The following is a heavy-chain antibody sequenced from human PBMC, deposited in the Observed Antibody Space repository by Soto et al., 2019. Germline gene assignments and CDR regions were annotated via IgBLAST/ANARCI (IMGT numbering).Heavy chain of an antibody. Sequence: GGSLRLSCAASGFTVSSNYMSWVRQAPGKGLEWVSVIYSGGSTYYADSVKGRFTISRHNSKNTLYLQMNSLRAEDTAVYYCARGPCSGGSCYGRGDAFDIWGQGTMVTVS. J-gene: IGHJ3*02. V-gene: IGHV3-53*04. CDR2: IYSGGST. D-gene: IGHD2-15*01. CDR3: ARGPCSGGSCYGRGDAFDI. CDR1: GFTVSSNY.